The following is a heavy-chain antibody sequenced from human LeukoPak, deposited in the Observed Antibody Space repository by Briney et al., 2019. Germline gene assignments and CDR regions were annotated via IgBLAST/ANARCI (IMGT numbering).Heavy chain of an antibody. CDR1: GGSFSGYY. Sequence: SETLSLTCAVYGGSFSGYYWSWIRQPPGKGLEWIGEINHSGSTNYDPSLKSRVTISVDTSKNQFSLKLSSVTAADTAVYYCARDESEYDAFDIWGQGTMVTVSS. D-gene: IGHD2/OR15-2a*01. CDR3: ARDESEYDAFDI. V-gene: IGHV4-34*01. CDR2: INHSGST. J-gene: IGHJ3*02.